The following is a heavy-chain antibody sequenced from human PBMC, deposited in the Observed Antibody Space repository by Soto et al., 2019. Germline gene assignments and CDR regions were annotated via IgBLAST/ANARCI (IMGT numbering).Heavy chain of an antibody. D-gene: IGHD6-13*01. Sequence: SETLSLTCVVSGYSISSGYYWGWIRQPPGKGLEWIGSIYHSGTTYYNPSLKSRVTISLDTSRNQFSLKLTSVTAADTAVYYCARSLLTSSWYAGSWGQGTLVTVS. CDR3: ARSLLTSSWYAGS. CDR1: GYSISSGYY. CDR2: IYHSGTT. V-gene: IGHV4-38-2*01. J-gene: IGHJ5*02.